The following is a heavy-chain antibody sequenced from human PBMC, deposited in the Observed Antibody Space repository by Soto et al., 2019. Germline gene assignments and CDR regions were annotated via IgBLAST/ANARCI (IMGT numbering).Heavy chain of an antibody. J-gene: IGHJ4*02. D-gene: IGHD3-3*01. V-gene: IGHV3-23*01. CDR2: ISGSGGST. Sequence: GGSLRLSCVASGFTFSNYAMNWFRQAPGKGLEWVSGISGSGGSTYYADSVKGRLTISRDNSKNTMYLQMNSLRAEDTALYYCVRAYYDFWSGHIGGHYWGQGTLVTVSS. CDR3: VRAYYDFWSGHIGGHY. CDR1: GFTFSNYA.